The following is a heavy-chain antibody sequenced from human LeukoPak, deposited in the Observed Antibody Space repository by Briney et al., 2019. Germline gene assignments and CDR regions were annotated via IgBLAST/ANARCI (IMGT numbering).Heavy chain of an antibody. CDR3: AREKQLGGTPFDY. J-gene: IGHJ4*02. V-gene: IGHV3-30*04. CDR1: GLTFSSSA. Sequence: PGGSLRLSCAASGLTFSSSAMSWVRQAPGKGLEWVAVVGNDEKTIFYADSLKGRFTVSRDNSKNTVYLQMISLRDEDTAVYYCAREKQLGGTPFDYWGQGSLVTVSS. CDR2: VGNDEKTI. D-gene: IGHD1-26*01.